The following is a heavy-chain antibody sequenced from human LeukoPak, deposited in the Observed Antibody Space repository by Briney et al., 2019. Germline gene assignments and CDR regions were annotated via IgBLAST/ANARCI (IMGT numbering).Heavy chain of an antibody. CDR3: AKAERDTATRH. J-gene: IGHJ4*02. Sequence: GGSLRLSCAASGFTFSSYGMHWVRQAPGKGLEWVAVISYDGSNKYYADSVKGRFAISRDNSKNTLYLQMNSLRAEDTAVYYCAKAERDTATRHWGQGTLVTVSS. V-gene: IGHV3-30*18. CDR2: ISYDGSNK. D-gene: IGHD5-18*01. CDR1: GFTFSSYG.